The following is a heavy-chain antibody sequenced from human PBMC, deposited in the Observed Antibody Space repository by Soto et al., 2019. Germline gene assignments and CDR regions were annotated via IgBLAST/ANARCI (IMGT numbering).Heavy chain of an antibody. D-gene: IGHD4-4*01. CDR2: IIPIFGTA. J-gene: IGHJ6*02. CDR1: GGTFSSYA. V-gene: IGHV1-69*13. CDR3: ARDSNNYYYGMDV. Sequence: GASVKVSGKASGGTFSSYAISWVRQAPGQGLEWMGGIIPIFGTANYAQKFQGRVTITADESTSTAYMELSSLRSEDTAVYYCARDSNNYYYGMDVWGQGTTVTVSS.